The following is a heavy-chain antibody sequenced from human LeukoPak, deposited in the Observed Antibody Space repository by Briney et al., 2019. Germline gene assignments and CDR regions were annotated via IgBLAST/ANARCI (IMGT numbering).Heavy chain of an antibody. CDR1: GFTFSSYS. V-gene: IGHV3-48*01. J-gene: IGHJ2*01. Sequence: GGSLSLSCAASGFTFSSYSMNWVRQAPGKGLEWVSYISSSSSTIYYADSVKGRFTISRDNAKNSLYLQMNSLRAEDTAVYHCARDQTSYYYDSSGYYPYWYFDLWGRGTLVTVSS. CDR2: ISSSSSTI. D-gene: IGHD3-22*01. CDR3: ARDQTSYYYDSSGYYPYWYFDL.